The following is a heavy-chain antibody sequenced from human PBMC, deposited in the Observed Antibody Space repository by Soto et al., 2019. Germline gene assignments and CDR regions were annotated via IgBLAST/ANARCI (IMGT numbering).Heavy chain of an antibody. CDR3: AREVSSFGSNHFDS. CDR2: IYYTGTT. V-gene: IGHV4-59*01. D-gene: IGHD3-10*01. Sequence: QVQLQESGPRLIKPSETLSVTCTVSGTSIRGYYWTWIRQPPGKGLEWIGYIYYTGTTKSNPSLKSRVSISVDTSKNQFSLRLNSVTAADTAVYYCAREVSSFGSNHFDSWGQGALVTVSS. J-gene: IGHJ4*02. CDR1: GTSIRGYY.